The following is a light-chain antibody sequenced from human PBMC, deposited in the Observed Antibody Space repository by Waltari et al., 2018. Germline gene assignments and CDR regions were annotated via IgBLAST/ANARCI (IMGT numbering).Light chain of an antibody. CDR1: QSVSSY. J-gene: IGKJ4*01. CDR3: QQRSNWPPLT. V-gene: IGKV3-11*01. Sequence: EIQLTPYTGTLTLSPGARAHLSCRASQSVSSYLAWYQQKPGQAPRLLIYDASNRATGIPARFSGSGSGTDFTLTISSLEPEDFAVYYCQQRSNWPPLTFGGGTKVEIK. CDR2: DAS.